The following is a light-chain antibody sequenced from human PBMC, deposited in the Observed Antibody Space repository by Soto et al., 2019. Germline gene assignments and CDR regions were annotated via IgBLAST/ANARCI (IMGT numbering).Light chain of an antibody. CDR1: SSDVGGYNY. CDR3: SSYTSSNTLR. V-gene: IGLV2-14*01. CDR2: DVT. Sequence: QSVLTQPASVSGSPGQSVTISCTGSSSDVGGYNYVSWYQQHPGKAPKLMIYDVTTRPSGVSNRFSGSKSGNTASLAISGLQAEDEADYYCSSYTSSNTLRFGGGTKVTVL. J-gene: IGLJ2*01.